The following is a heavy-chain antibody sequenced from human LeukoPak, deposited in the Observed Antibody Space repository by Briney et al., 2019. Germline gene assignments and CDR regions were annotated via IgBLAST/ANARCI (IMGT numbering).Heavy chain of an antibody. CDR3: AKDRGGSWYYFDY. Sequence: GGSLRLSRAASGFTFSSYAMSWVRQAPRKGLEWVSAISVSGGSTYYAVSVKGSFTISRDNSKNALYLQMNSLRAEDTAVYYCAKDRGGSWYYFDYWGQGTLVTVSS. J-gene: IGHJ4*02. V-gene: IGHV3-23*01. CDR1: GFTFSSYA. CDR2: ISVSGGST. D-gene: IGHD6-13*01.